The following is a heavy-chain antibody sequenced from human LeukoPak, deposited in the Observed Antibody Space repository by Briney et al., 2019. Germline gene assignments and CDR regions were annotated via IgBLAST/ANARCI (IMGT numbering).Heavy chain of an antibody. CDR2: IYYSGST. Sequence: PSETLSLTCTVSGGSISSYYWSWIRQPPGKGLEWIGYIYYSGSTNYNPSLKSRVTTSVDTSKNQFSLKLSSVTAADTAVYYCARTGVAAAYDYWGQGTLVTVSS. V-gene: IGHV4-59*01. D-gene: IGHD6-13*01. CDR1: GGSISSYY. CDR3: ARTGVAAAYDY. J-gene: IGHJ4*02.